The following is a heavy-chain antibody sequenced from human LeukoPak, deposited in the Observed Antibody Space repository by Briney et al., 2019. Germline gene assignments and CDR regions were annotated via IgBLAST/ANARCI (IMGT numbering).Heavy chain of an antibody. D-gene: IGHD2-21*01. CDR2: IIPILGIA. V-gene: IGHV1-69*04. J-gene: IGHJ3*02. Sequence: SVTVSCTASGGTFSSYAISWVRQAPGQGLEWMGRIIPILGIANYAQKFQGRVTITADKSTSTAYMELSSLRSEDTAVYYCARFRLAAGASDIWGQGTMVTVS. CDR1: GGTFSSYA. CDR3: ARFRLAAGASDI.